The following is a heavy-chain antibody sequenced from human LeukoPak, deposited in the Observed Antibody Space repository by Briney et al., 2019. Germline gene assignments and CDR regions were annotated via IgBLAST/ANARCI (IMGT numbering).Heavy chain of an antibody. CDR2: ISWNSGSI. V-gene: IGHV3-9*01. D-gene: IGHD2-15*01. CDR3: AKPTLDCSGGSCTVWGAFDI. J-gene: IGHJ3*02. CDR1: GFTFSSHW. Sequence: GGSLRLSCAASGFTFSSHWMHWVRQAPGKGLEWVSGISWNSGSIGYADSVKGRFTISRDNAKNSLYLQTNSLRAEDTALYYCAKPTLDCSGGSCTVWGAFDIWGQGTMVTVSS.